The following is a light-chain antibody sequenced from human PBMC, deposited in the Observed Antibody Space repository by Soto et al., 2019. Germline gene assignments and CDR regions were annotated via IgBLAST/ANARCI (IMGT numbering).Light chain of an antibody. Sequence: LAQPASVSGSPGQSITISCTGTSSDIGGYKYVSWYQQHPGKAPKLIIFEVSNRPSGVSDRFSGSNSGNTASLTISGLQAEDEADYYCTSYSRYSVLVFGGGTKVTVL. J-gene: IGLJ3*02. CDR2: EVS. CDR1: SSDIGGYKY. CDR3: TSYSRYSVLV. V-gene: IGLV2-14*01.